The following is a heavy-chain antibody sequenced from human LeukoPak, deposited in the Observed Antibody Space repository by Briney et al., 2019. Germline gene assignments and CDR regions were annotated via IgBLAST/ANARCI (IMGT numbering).Heavy chain of an antibody. D-gene: IGHD5-24*01. CDR2: IYNSATT. Sequence: SETLSLTCTVYCDSIRSHYCAWIRQPPGKGLEWIGHIYNSATTDYNPSFKSRVTISLDTSKKQFSLKMTSVTALDSAVYYCARGGEGYNDDAFEVWGLGTAVTVSS. CDR1: CDSIRSHY. V-gene: IGHV4-59*11. CDR3: ARGGEGYNDDAFEV. J-gene: IGHJ3*01.